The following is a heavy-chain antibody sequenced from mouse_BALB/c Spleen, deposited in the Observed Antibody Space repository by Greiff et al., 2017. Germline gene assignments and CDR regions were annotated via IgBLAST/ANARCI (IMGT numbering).Heavy chain of an antibody. CDR1: GYTFTSYY. V-gene: IGHV1S56*01. CDR3: ARRTTDYFDY. D-gene: IGHD1-1*01. Sequence: QVQLQQSGPELVKPGASVRISCKASGYTFTSYYIHWVKQRPGQGLEWIGWIYPGNVNTKYNEKFKGKATLTADKSSSTAYMQLSSLTSEDTAVYFCARRTTDYFDYRGQGTTLTVSS. CDR2: IYPGNVNT. J-gene: IGHJ2*01.